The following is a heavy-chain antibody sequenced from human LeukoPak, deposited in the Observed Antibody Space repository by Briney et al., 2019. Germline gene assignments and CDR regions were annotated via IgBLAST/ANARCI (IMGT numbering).Heavy chain of an antibody. CDR3: VVLHYDILTGYPNWFDP. D-gene: IGHD3-9*01. CDR1: GFTFSSYS. CDR2: ISSSSSYI. Sequence: GGSLRLSCAASGFTFSSYSMNWVRQAPGKGLEWVSSISSSSSYIYYADSVKGRFTISRDNAKNSLYLQMSSLRAEDTAVYYCVVLHYDILTGYPNWFDPWGQGTLVTVSS. V-gene: IGHV3-21*01. J-gene: IGHJ5*02.